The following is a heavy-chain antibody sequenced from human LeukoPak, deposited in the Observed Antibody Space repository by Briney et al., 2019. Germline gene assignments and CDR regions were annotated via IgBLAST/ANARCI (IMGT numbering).Heavy chain of an antibody. CDR2: SRNKANSYTT. CDR3: ARVRYGGYDFDQ. V-gene: IGHV3-72*01. Sequence: GGSLRLSCAASGVTLSDHHMDWVRQPPGKGLEWIGRSRNKANSYTTEYAASVKGRFAISRDDSNNSLYLQVNSLKSEDTAVYYCARVRYGGYDFDQWGQGTLVTVSS. D-gene: IGHD4-17*01. CDR1: GVTLSDHH. J-gene: IGHJ4*02.